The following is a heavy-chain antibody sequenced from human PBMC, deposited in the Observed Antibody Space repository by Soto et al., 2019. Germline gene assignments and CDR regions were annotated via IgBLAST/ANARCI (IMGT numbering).Heavy chain of an antibody. D-gene: IGHD1-1*01. Sequence: SETLSLTCAVYGGSFSGHYWSWIRQPPGKGLEWIGEINHSGSTNYNPSLKSRVTISVDTSKNQFSLKLSSVTAADTAVYFCARGVLYWGQGTLVTVSS. V-gene: IGHV4-34*01. J-gene: IGHJ4*02. CDR1: GGSFSGHY. CDR3: ARGVLY. CDR2: INHSGST.